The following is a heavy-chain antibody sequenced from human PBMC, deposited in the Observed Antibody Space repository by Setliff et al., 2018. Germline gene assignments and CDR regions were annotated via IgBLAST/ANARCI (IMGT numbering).Heavy chain of an antibody. CDR2: IKQDGSEK. CDR1: GFTFSSYW. V-gene: IGHV3-7*01. D-gene: IGHD1-26*01. CDR3: ARVDGSYLFDY. Sequence: GGSLRLSCAASGFTFSSYWMSWVRQAPGKGLEWVANIKQDGSEKYYVNSVKGRFTISRDNAKNSLHLQMNSLRAEDTAVYYCARVDGSYLFDYWGQGTLVTVS. J-gene: IGHJ4*02.